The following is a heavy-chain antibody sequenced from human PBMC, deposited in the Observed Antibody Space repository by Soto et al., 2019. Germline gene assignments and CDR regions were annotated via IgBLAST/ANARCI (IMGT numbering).Heavy chain of an antibody. CDR2: AKYDGITT. Sequence: EVQLVESGGGLVQPGGSLRLSCAASGCTFTDYWMHWVRQAPGKGLVWVSRAKYDGITTSYADSVEGRFTVSRDNAKNTGYLQMNSLRAEDTAVYYCARGIKNYYGVDVWGQGTTVTVSS. CDR1: GCTFTDYW. D-gene: IGHD2-21*01. CDR3: ARGIKNYYGVDV. J-gene: IGHJ6*02. V-gene: IGHV3-74*01.